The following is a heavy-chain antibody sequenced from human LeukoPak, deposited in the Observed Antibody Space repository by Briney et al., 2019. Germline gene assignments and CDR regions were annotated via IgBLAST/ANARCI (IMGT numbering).Heavy chain of an antibody. J-gene: IGHJ4*02. Sequence: GGSLRLSCAASGFTFSSYAMSWVRQAPGEGLEWVSAISGSGGSTYYADSVEGRFTISRDNSKNTLYLQMNSLRAEDTAVYYCARTNGGNVALHFDYWGQGTLVTVSS. CDR2: ISGSGGST. CDR3: ARTNGGNVALHFDY. CDR1: GFTFSSYA. V-gene: IGHV3-23*01. D-gene: IGHD4-23*01.